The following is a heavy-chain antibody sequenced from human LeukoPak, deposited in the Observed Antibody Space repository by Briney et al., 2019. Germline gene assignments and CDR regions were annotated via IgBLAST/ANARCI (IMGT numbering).Heavy chain of an antibody. V-gene: IGHV3-74*01. Sequence: GGSLRLSCAASGFTFSSYWMNWVRQAPGKGLVWVSRIASDGSSTTYADSVKGRFSISRDNSKSTLYLQMNSLRAEDTAVYYCARARGVSTGYRPIDYWGQGTLVTVSS. CDR1: GFTFSSYW. CDR2: IASDGSST. J-gene: IGHJ4*02. D-gene: IGHD3-22*01. CDR3: ARARGVSTGYRPIDY.